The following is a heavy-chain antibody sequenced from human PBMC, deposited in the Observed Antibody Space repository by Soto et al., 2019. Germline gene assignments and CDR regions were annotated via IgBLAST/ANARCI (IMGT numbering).Heavy chain of an antibody. D-gene: IGHD4-17*01. CDR1: GFTFSSDV. CDR3: AGGPTVDPNYYYYYMDV. J-gene: IGHJ6*03. V-gene: IGHV3-21*01. CDR2: ISSSSSYI. Sequence: PEGSLILSCAASGFTFSSDVMNWVRQAPGKGLEWVSSISSSSSYIYYADSVKGRFTISRDNAKNSLYLQMNSLRAEDTAVYYCAGGPTVDPNYYYYYMDVWGKGTTVTVSS.